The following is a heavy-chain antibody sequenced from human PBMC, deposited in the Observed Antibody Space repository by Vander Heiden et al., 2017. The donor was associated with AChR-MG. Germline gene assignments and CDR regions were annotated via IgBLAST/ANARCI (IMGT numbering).Heavy chain of an antibody. V-gene: IGHV3-7*01. CDR2: IKPDGSEK. CDR1: EFTFSNYW. D-gene: IGHD3-3*01. CDR3: ARFGVEAGLDY. Sequence: EVQLVESGGGLVQPGGSLRLSCVASEFTFSNYWLSWVRQAPGKGLEWVANIKPDGSEKYHLDSVKGRFTISRDNGANSLYLQMNSLRVEDTAVYYCARFGVEAGLDYWGHGVLVTVSS. J-gene: IGHJ4*01.